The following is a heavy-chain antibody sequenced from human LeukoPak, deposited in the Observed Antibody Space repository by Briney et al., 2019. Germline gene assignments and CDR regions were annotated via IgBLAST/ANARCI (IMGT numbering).Heavy chain of an antibody. CDR1: GFTFSSYE. D-gene: IGHD6-13*01. Sequence: GGSLRLSCAASGFTFSSYEMNWVRQAPGKGLEWVSYISSSGSTIYYADSVKGRFTISRDNAKNSLYLQMNSLRAGDTAVYYCAGTPIAALDMGYWGQGTLVTVSS. V-gene: IGHV3-48*03. CDR2: ISSSGSTI. J-gene: IGHJ4*02. CDR3: AGTPIAALDMGY.